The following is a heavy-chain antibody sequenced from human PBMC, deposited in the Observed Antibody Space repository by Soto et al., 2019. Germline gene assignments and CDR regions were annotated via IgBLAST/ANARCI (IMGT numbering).Heavy chain of an antibody. CDR3: ATVLNYDFCSGYPSGGMDV. CDR2: FDPEDGET. Sequence: ASVKVSCKVSRYTLTELSMHWVRQAPGKGLEWMGGFDPEDGETIYAQKFKGRVTMTEDTSTDTADMELSSLRSDDTAVYYCATVLNYDFCSGYPSGGMDVWGQGSKVTVYS. J-gene: IGHJ6*02. CDR1: RYTLTELS. D-gene: IGHD3-3*01. V-gene: IGHV1-24*01.